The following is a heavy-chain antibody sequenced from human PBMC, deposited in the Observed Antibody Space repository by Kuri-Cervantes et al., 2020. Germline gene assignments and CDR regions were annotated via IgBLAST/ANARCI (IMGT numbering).Heavy chain of an antibody. CDR3: ATTQSDSSWFDY. D-gene: IGHD6-13*01. J-gene: IGHJ4*02. CDR1: GYTLTELS. V-gene: IGHV1-24*01. CDR2: FDPEDGET. Sequence: ASVKVSCKVSGYTLTELSMHWVRQAPGKGLGWMGGFDPEDGETIYAQKFQGRVTMTEDTSTDTAYMELSSLRSEDTAVYYCATTQSDSSWFDYWGQGTLVTVSS.